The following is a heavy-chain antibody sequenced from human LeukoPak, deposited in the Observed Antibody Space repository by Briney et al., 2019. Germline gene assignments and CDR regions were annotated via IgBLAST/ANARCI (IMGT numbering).Heavy chain of an antibody. D-gene: IGHD6-19*01. CDR3: ARDDVAVAGSLI. V-gene: IGHV3-21*01. CDR1: GFTFSSYS. Sequence: GGSLRLSCAASGFTFSSYSMNWVRQAPGKGLEWVSSISSSSSYIYYADSVKGRFTISRGNAKNSLYLQMNSLRAEDTAVYYCARDDVAVAGSLIWGQGTMVTVSS. CDR2: ISSSSSYI. J-gene: IGHJ3*02.